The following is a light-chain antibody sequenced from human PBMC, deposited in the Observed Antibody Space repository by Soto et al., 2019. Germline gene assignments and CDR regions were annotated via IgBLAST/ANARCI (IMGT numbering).Light chain of an antibody. CDR1: QSVSSN. CDR3: QQYNNWPIT. CDR2: GTS. J-gene: IGKJ5*01. V-gene: IGKV3-15*01. Sequence: ETVMTQSPATLSVSPWERATLSCRASQSVSSNLAWYQQKPGQAPRLLIYGTSTRATGIPARFSGSGSGTEFTLTISSLQSEDFAVYYCQQYNNWPITFGQGTRLEIK.